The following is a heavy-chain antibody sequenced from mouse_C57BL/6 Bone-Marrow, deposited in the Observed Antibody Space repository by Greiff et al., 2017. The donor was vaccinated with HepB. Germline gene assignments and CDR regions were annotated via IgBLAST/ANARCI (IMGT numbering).Heavy chain of an antibody. CDR2: INPGSGGT. CDR3: ARSDQHYYGSSNWYFDV. D-gene: IGHD1-1*01. V-gene: IGHV1-54*01. CDR1: GYAFTNYL. Sequence: VQLQESGAELVRPGTSVKVSCKASGYAFTNYLIEWVKQRPGQGLEWIGVINPGSGGTNYNEKFKGKATLTADKSSSTAYMQLSSLTSEDSAVYFCARSDQHYYGSSNWYFDVWGTGTTVTVSS. J-gene: IGHJ1*03.